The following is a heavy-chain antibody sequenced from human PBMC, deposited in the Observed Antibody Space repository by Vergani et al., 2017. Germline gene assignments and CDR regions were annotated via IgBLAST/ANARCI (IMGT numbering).Heavy chain of an antibody. CDR2: INSDGSST. CDR1: GFTFSSYW. D-gene: IGHD6-19*01. CDR3: AKGILIAVAGQNDY. Sequence: EVQLVESGGGLVQPGGSLRLSCAASGFTFSSYWMHWVRQAPGKGLVWVSRINSDGSSTSYADSVKGRFTISRDNAKNTLYLQMNSLRAEDTAVYYCAKGILIAVAGQNDYWGQGTLVTVSS. V-gene: IGHV3-74*01. J-gene: IGHJ4*02.